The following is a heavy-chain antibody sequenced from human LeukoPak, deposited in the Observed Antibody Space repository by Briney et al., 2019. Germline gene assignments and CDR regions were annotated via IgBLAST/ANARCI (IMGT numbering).Heavy chain of an antibody. CDR3: ARRGGSYYFDY. D-gene: IGHD1-26*01. Sequence: PSETLSLTCTVSGGSISSGGYYWSRIRQLPGKGLEWIGYIYYSGSTYYNPSLKSRVTISVDTSKNQFSLKLSSVTAADTAVYYCARRGGSYYFDYWGQGTLVTVSS. CDR2: IYYSGST. J-gene: IGHJ4*02. V-gene: IGHV4-30-4*08. CDR1: GGSISSGGYY.